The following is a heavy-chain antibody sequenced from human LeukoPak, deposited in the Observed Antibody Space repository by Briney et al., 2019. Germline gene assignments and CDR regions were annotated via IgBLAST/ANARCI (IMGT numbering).Heavy chain of an antibody. V-gene: IGHV3-7*01. J-gene: IGHJ4*02. CDR2: IKQDGSEK. CDR1: GFTFSSNW. D-gene: IGHD6-13*01. CDR3: ARDFFPIVDSSWYEIGY. Sequence: GGSLRLSCAASGFTFSSNWMSWVRQAPGKGLEWVANIKQDGSEKYYVDSVKGRFTISRDNSKNTLYLQMDSLRSEDTAVYYCARDFFPIVDSSWYEIGYWGQGTLVTVSS.